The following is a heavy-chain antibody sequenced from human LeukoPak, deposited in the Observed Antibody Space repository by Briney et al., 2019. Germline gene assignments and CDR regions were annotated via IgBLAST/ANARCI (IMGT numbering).Heavy chain of an antibody. CDR2: ISSSSSYI. D-gene: IGHD6-19*01. CDR3: AREPTVAGTFDY. V-gene: IGHV3-21*01. J-gene: IGHJ4*02. CDR1: GFTVSSNY. Sequence: GGSLRLSCAASGFTVSSNYMSWVRQAPGKGLEWVSSISSSSSYIYYADSVKGRFTISRDDAKNSLYLQMNSLRAEDTAVYYCAREPTVAGTFDYWGQGTLVTVSS.